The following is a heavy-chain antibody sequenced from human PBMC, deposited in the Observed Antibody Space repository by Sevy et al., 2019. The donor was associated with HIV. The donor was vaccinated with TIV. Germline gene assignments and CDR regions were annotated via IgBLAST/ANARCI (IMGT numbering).Heavy chain of an antibody. V-gene: IGHV3-7*03. Sequence: GGSLRLSCAASGFTLRNYWMSWVRQAPGKGLEWVANIKQDGSDKYYVDSVKGRFTISRDNAKNSLYLQMNSLRAEDTAVYYWARDLFSWSYYVTYWGQGTLVTVSS. J-gene: IGHJ4*02. CDR1: GFTLRNYW. CDR3: ARDLFSWSYYVTY. D-gene: IGHD1-26*01. CDR2: IKQDGSDK.